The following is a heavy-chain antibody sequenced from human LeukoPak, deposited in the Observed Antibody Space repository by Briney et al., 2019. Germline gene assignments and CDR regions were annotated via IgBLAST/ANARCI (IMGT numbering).Heavy chain of an antibody. J-gene: IGHJ4*02. CDR1: GGSISRYY. V-gene: IGHV4-4*07. D-gene: IGHD5-12*01. CDR3: ARDLVIRGNAGYDAFDF. Sequence: PSETLSLTCTVSGGSISRYYWSWIRQPAGKGLEWIGRIYTSGSTNYNPSLKSRVTMSVDTSKNQFSLRLSSVTAADTAVYYCARDLVIRGNAGYDAFDFWGQGTLVTVSS. CDR2: IYTSGST.